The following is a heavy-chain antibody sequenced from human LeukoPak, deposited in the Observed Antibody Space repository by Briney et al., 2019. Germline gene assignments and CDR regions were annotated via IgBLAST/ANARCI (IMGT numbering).Heavy chain of an antibody. CDR1: GGSFSPYY. J-gene: IGHJ5*02. Sequence: SETLSLTCTVSGGSFSPYYWSWIRQPPGKGLEWVGRIYSSGTTYYNPSHTSRVTISIDTSKNQFSLKLTSVTAADTAVYYCARSVAGANNWFDRWGQGTLVTVSS. V-gene: IGHV4-4*09. CDR2: IYSSGTT. CDR3: ARSVAGANNWFDR. D-gene: IGHD2-15*01.